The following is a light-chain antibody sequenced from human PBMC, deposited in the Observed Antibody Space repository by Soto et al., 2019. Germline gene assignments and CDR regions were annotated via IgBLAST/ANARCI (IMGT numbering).Light chain of an antibody. CDR1: SSDVGGYNY. Sequence: QSALTQPPSASGSPGQSVAISCTGTSSDVGGYNYVSWYQQHPGKAPKLMIYEVSKRPSGVPDRFSASKSGNTASLTVSGLQADDEADYYCSSYAGSSNVVFGGGTQLTVL. CDR3: SSYAGSSNVV. V-gene: IGLV2-8*01. CDR2: EVS. J-gene: IGLJ3*02.